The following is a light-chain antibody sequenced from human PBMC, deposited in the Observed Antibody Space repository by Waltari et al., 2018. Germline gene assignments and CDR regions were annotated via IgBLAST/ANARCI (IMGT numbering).Light chain of an antibody. J-gene: IGKJ2*01. CDR1: QTISSNY. Sequence: EIVLTQSPGTLSLSPGVRAALSCRTSQTISSNYLAWYPQKPGQAPRLLFYGASDRATDIPDRISASGSGTDFTLTISRLEPEDFAVYFCQHYSSSTGFTFGQGTKVEIK. V-gene: IGKV3-20*01. CDR3: QHYSSSTGFT. CDR2: GAS.